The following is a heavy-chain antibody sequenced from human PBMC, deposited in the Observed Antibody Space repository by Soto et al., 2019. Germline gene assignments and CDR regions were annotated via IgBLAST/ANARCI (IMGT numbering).Heavy chain of an antibody. CDR1: GGTFSSDA. Sequence: SGNGSCKASGGTFSSDAISWVRQAPVQGREWMGGIIPSLGTANYAQKFQGRVTITADESTSTAYMELSSLRSEDAAVYYCTRSHKDLSQHYYYYYGMDVWGQGTTVTVSS. CDR3: TRSHKDLSQHYYYYYGMDV. J-gene: IGHJ6*02. CDR2: IIPSLGTA. V-gene: IGHV1-69*13.